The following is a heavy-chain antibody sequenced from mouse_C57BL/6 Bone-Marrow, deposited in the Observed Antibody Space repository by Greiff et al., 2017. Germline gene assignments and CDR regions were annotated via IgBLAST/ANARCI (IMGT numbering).Heavy chain of an antibody. CDR2: ISGGGSYT. CDR3: ARDGGVYGAY. Sequence: EVKLVESGGGLVKPGGSLKLSCAASGFTFSSYAMSWVRQTPEKRLEWVATISGGGSYTYYPDNVKGRFTISRDNAKNNLYLQMSHLKSEDTAMYYCARDGGVYGAYWGQGTLVTVSA. CDR1: GFTFSSYA. J-gene: IGHJ3*01. D-gene: IGHD1-1*02. V-gene: IGHV5-4*01.